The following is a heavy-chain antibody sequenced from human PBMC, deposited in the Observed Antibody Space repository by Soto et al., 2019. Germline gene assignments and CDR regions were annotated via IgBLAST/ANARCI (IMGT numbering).Heavy chain of an antibody. Sequence: PGVSLRLSCAASGFTFSSYAMHWVRQAPGKGLEWVAVISYDGSNKYYADSVKGRFTISRDNSKNTLYLQMNSLRAEDTAVYYCVKVQEVCGFNCYSVDAWGKGFLVSVAS. CDR2: ISYDGSNK. J-gene: IGHJ5*02. CDR3: VKVQEVCGFNCYSVDA. D-gene: IGHD2-21*02. CDR1: GFTFSSYA. V-gene: IGHV3-30-3*01.